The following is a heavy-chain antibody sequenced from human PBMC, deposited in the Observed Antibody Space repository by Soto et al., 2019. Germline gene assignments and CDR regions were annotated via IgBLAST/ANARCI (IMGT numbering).Heavy chain of an antibody. CDR1: GYTFTSYG. Sequence: GASVKVSCKASGYTFTSYGISWVRQAPGQGLEWMGWISAYNGNTNYAQKLQGRVTMTTDASTSTAYMELRSLRSDDTAVYYCARDLGTDSSGPFDYWGQGTLVTVSS. D-gene: IGHD3-22*01. V-gene: IGHV1-18*01. J-gene: IGHJ4*02. CDR3: ARDLGTDSSGPFDY. CDR2: ISAYNGNT.